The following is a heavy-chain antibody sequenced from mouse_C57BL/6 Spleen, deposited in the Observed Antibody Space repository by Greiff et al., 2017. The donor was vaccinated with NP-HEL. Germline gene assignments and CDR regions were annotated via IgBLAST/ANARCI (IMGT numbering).Heavy chain of an antibody. Sequence: VQLQQSGPELVKPGASVKIPCKASGYTFTDYNMDWVKQSHGKSLEWIGDINPNNGGTIYNQKFKGKATLTVDKSSSTAYMELRSLTSEDTAVYYCARGTTMVRRGFAYWGQGTLVTVSA. CDR3: ARGTTMVRRGFAY. V-gene: IGHV1-18*01. CDR2: INPNNGGT. D-gene: IGHD2-1*01. CDR1: GYTFTDYN. J-gene: IGHJ3*01.